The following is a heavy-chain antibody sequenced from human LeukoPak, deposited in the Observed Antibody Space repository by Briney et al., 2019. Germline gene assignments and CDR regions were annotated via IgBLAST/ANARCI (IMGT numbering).Heavy chain of an antibody. CDR3: AKGTSGSYRADAFDI. CDR1: GFTFSSYG. D-gene: IGHD3-10*01. J-gene: IGHJ3*02. CDR2: IRYDGTNK. V-gene: IGHV3-30*02. Sequence: GGSLRLSCAASGFTFSSYGMHWVRQAPGKGLEWVAFIRYDGTNKYYADSVKGRSTISRDNSKNTLYLQMNSLRAEDTAVYYCAKGTSGSYRADAFDIWGQGTMVTVSS.